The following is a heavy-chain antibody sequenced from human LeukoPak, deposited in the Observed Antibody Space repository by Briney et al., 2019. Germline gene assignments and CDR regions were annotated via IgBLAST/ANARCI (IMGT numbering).Heavy chain of an antibody. Sequence: SETLSLTCTVSGGSISSYYWSWIRQPAGKGLEWIGRIYTSGSTNYNPSLKSRVTMSVDTSKNQFSLKLSSVTAADTAVYYCAREGDYYGSGSYSLFDYWGQGTLVTVSS. D-gene: IGHD3-10*01. CDR3: AREGDYYGSGSYSLFDY. CDR1: GGSISSYY. CDR2: IYTSGST. V-gene: IGHV4-4*07. J-gene: IGHJ4*02.